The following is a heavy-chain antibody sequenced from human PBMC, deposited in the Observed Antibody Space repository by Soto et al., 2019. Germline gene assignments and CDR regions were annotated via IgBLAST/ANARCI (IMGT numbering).Heavy chain of an antibody. CDR1: GFTFRSYV. V-gene: IGHV3-33*05. Sequence: QVQLVESGGCVVQPGTSLRLSCVGSGFTFRSYVIHWVRQAPGKGLEWVALTSYDGSNNFYGDSVKGRFTISRDNSRNTVELQMDSLRLEDTALYYCPRWGTTGGLDVWGQGTLVSVSS. CDR3: PRWGTTGGLDV. J-gene: IGHJ4*02. D-gene: IGHD3-16*01. CDR2: TSYDGSNN.